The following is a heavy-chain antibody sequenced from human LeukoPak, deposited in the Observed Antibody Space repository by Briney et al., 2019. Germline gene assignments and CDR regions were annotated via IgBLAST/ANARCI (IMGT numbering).Heavy chain of an antibody. J-gene: IGHJ4*02. CDR3: ARYQPGIAVTGERPNYFDY. CDR2: ISSSSSTI. Sequence: PGGSLRLSCAASGFTFSSYSMNWVRQAPGKGLEWVSYISSSSSTIYYADSVKGRFTISRDNSKNTLYLQMNSLRAEDTAVYYCARYQPGIAVTGERPNYFDYWGQGTLVTVSS. CDR1: GFTFSSYS. V-gene: IGHV3-48*01. D-gene: IGHD6-19*01.